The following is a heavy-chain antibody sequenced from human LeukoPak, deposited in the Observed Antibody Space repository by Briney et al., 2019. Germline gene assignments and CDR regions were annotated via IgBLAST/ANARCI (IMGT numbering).Heavy chain of an antibody. J-gene: IGHJ4*02. Sequence: GGSLRLSCAASGFTFSEYYMSWIRQAPGKGLEWVSYISSSGSTICYADSVKGRFTISRDNAKNSLYLQMNSLRAEDTAVYYCATPIHDYGGIFWXQGXXXXXSX. V-gene: IGHV3-11*01. CDR1: GFTFSEYY. D-gene: IGHD4-23*01. CDR2: ISSSGSTI. CDR3: ATPIHDYGGIF.